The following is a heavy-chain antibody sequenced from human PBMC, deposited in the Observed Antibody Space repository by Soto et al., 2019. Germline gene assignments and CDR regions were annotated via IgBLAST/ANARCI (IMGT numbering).Heavy chain of an antibody. V-gene: IGHV4-61*01. CDR1: GGSVSSGSYY. J-gene: IGHJ6*02. CDR3: ARATMVRGVSYGMDV. D-gene: IGHD3-10*01. CDR2: IYYSGST. Sequence: AETLSLTCTVSGGSVSSGSYYWSCMGQPPGKGLEWIGYIYYSGSTNYNPSLKSRVTISVDTSKNQFSLKLSSVTAADTAVYYCARATMVRGVSYGMDVWGQGTTVTVSS.